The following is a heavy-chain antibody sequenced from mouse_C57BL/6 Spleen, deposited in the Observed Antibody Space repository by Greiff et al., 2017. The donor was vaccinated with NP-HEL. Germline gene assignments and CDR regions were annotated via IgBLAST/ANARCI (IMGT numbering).Heavy chain of an antibody. CDR3: ARNAGLVTTDAMDY. J-gene: IGHJ4*01. Sequence: EVQLVESGGDLVKPGGSLKLSCAASGFTFSSYGMSWVRQTPDKRLEWVATISSGGSYTYYPASVKGRFTISRDNAKNTLYLQMSSLQTEDTAMNYCARNAGLVTTDAMDYWGQGTSVTVSS. V-gene: IGHV5-6*01. CDR1: GFTFSSYG. CDR2: ISSGGSYT. D-gene: IGHD2-2*01.